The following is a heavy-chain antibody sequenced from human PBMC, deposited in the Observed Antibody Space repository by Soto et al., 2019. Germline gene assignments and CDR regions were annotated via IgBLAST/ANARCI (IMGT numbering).Heavy chain of an antibody. Sequence: GGSLGLSCAAPGFTFSSCSMGWVRQAPGKGLEWVSDIIDSGGSTYYADSVKGRFTISRDNSKSTLYLQMNSLRAEDTALYYCAKGRSYYYYYGVDVWGQGTTVTVSS. V-gene: IGHV3-23*01. CDR1: GFTFSSCS. CDR3: AKGRSYYYYYGVDV. J-gene: IGHJ6*02. CDR2: IIDSGGST.